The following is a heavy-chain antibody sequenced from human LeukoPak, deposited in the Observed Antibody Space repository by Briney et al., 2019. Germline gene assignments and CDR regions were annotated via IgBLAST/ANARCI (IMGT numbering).Heavy chain of an antibody. CDR3: ATISAQTFDI. CDR1: GFSFRSHW. Sequence: GGSLRLSCVASGFSFRSHWVNCVRQSPGKGLEWVANIKPDGSDKYYVDSARGRFTVSRDNAKNSAFLQMNSLRAEDTAIYYCATISAQTFDIWGQGTLVSVSS. CDR2: IKPDGSDK. V-gene: IGHV3-7*01. J-gene: IGHJ3*02. D-gene: IGHD5-24*01.